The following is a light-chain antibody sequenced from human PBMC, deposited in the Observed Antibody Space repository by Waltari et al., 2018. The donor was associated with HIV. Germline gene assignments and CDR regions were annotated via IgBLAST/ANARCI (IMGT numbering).Light chain of an antibody. CDR1: QAIPSNF. V-gene: IGKV3-20*01. J-gene: IGKJ4*01. CDR3: QQYDNSFPLT. Sequence: VLTQSPGTLSLSPGAGASLSCRASQAIPSNFLAWYQQRPGQTPRLLIYEVSSRAGGVPGRFSGSGSATDFTLTIARLEPEDFAVYYCQQYDNSFPLTFGGGTKVEI. CDR2: EVS.